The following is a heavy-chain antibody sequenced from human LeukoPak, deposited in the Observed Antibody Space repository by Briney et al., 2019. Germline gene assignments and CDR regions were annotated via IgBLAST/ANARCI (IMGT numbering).Heavy chain of an antibody. CDR3: ASPIASAGTAGFDF. CDR2: IYSTGST. D-gene: IGHD6-13*01. J-gene: IGHJ4*02. Sequence: SETLSLTCTVSGGSISSYYWSWVRQPAGKGLEWIGRIYSTGSTNYNPSLKSRVTMSVDTSKNQFSLRLRSVTAADTVVYYCASPIASAGTAGFDFWGQGALVTVSS. CDR1: GGSISSYY. V-gene: IGHV4-4*07.